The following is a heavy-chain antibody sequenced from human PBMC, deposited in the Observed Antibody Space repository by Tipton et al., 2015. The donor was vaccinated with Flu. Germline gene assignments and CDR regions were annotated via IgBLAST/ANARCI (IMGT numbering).Heavy chain of an antibody. D-gene: IGHD6-13*01. V-gene: IGHV4-61*01. CDR1: GGSVSSENHY. CDR3: ARVPGGSSSYKYFQY. Sequence: GLVKPSETLSLTCTVSGGSVSSENHYWTWIRQTPGKGLEWIGYVYYSGSTNYNPSLQGRATISLDTSTDQVSLKLNSVTAADTAVYYCARVPGGSSSYKYFQYWSQGTLVTVSS. J-gene: IGHJ1*01. CDR2: VYYSGST.